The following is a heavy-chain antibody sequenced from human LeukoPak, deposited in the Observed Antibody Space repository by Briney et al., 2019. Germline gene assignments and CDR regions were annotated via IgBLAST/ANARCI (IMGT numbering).Heavy chain of an antibody. CDR3: ARESGLGVISPYFDY. V-gene: IGHV3-48*03. CDR1: GFTFSSSE. CDR2: ISGSGSTI. D-gene: IGHD2-21*01. J-gene: IGHJ4*02. Sequence: GGSLRFSCAASGFTFSSSEMSWVRQAPGKGLEWVSYISGSGSTIYYEDSVKGRFTISRDNAKNSLYLQMNSLRAEDTAVYYCARESGLGVISPYFDYWGQGTLVTVSS.